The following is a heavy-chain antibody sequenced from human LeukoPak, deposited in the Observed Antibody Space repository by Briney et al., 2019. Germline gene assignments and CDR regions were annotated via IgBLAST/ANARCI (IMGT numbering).Heavy chain of an antibody. J-gene: IGHJ6*03. CDR2: ISRGSGTI. V-gene: IGHV3-48*01. D-gene: IGHD1-1*01. CDR1: GFTFSSYS. Sequence: GGSLRLSCAASGFTFSSYSMNWVRQAPGRGLEWVSYISRGSGTIYYADSVKGRFTISRDNAKNSLYLQMNSLRAEDTAVYYCARDSVQDSYYYYMDGWGKGTTVTVSS. CDR3: ARDSVQDSYYYYMDG.